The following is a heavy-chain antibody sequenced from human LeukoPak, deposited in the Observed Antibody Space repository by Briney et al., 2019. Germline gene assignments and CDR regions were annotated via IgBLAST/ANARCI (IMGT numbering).Heavy chain of an antibody. V-gene: IGHV3-23*01. CDR3: AKGIAVAGNYYFDY. CDR1: GITFSSYA. J-gene: IGHJ4*02. CDR2: ISRSGGST. D-gene: IGHD6-19*01. Sequence: GGSLRLSCAASGITFSSYAMSWVPQAPGKGLEWVSTISRSGGSTYYADSVKGRFTISRDNSKNTLYLQMNSLRAEDTAVYYCAKGIAVAGNYYFDYWGQGTLVTVSS.